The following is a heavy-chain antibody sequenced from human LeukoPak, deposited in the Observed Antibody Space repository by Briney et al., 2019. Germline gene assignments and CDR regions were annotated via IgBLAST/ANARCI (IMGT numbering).Heavy chain of an antibody. V-gene: IGHV1-2*02. CDR3: ARDYDSSGYYRDY. CDR2: INPNSGGT. Sequence: ASMKVSCKASGYSFTGYYMHWVRQAPGQGLEWMGCINPNSGGTNYAQKFQGRVTMTRDTSISTTYMELSRLRSDDTATYYCARDYDSSGYYRDYWGQGTLVTVSS. J-gene: IGHJ4*02. CDR1: GYSFTGYY. D-gene: IGHD3-22*01.